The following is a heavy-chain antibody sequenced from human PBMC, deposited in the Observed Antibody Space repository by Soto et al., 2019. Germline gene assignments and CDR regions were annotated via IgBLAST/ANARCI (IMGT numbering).Heavy chain of an antibody. Sequence: QVQLVESGGGLVKPGGSLRLSCAASGFTFSDYYMSWIRQAPGKGLEWVSYISSSCSTIYYAASVKGRFTISRDNPKNSLYLKMNSLRAEDTAVYYCASHSSTWYEDWFDPWGQGTLVTVSS. CDR1: GFTFSDYY. V-gene: IGHV3-11*01. D-gene: IGHD6-13*01. CDR2: ISSSCSTI. J-gene: IGHJ5*02. CDR3: ASHSSTWYEDWFDP.